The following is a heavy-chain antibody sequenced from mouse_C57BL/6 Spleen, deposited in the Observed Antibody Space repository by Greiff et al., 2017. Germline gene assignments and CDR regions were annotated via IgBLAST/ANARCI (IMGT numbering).Heavy chain of an antibody. CDR2: IGPGSGST. D-gene: IGHD2-2*01. CDR1: GYTFTDYY. V-gene: IGHV1-77*01. Sequence: VQLQQSGAELVKPGASVKISCKASGYTFTDYYINWVKQRPGQGLEWIGKIGPGSGSTYYNEKFKGKATLTADKSSSTAYMQLSSLTSEDSSVYVGARSPHGYDEHWYACWGQGTLVTVSA. J-gene: IGHJ3*01. CDR3: ARSPHGYDEHWYAC.